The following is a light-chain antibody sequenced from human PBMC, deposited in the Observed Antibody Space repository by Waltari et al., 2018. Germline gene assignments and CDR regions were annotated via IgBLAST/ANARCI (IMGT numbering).Light chain of an antibody. CDR3: KQSYSTPLT. J-gene: IGKJ4*01. CDR1: QFISSY. V-gene: IGKV1-39*01. Sequence: DIQMTQSPSSLSASVGDRVTITCRASQFISSYLNWYQQKPGKAPKLLIYSASSLQSGVPSRFSGSGYGTDFTLIISSLQFEDFATYYCKQSYSTPLTFGGGTEVEIK. CDR2: SAS.